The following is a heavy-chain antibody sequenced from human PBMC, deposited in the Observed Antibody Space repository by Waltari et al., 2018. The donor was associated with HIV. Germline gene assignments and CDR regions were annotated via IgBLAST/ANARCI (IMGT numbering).Heavy chain of an antibody. CDR1: GGSFSVSY. V-gene: IGHV4-34*01. CDR2: LTHSGST. D-gene: IGHD4-17*01. CDR3: ARRLTTVTRSFDY. Sequence: QVQLQQWGAGLLKPSETLSLTCAVYGGSFSVSYWSWIRQPPGQGLEWIGELTHSGSTNYNPSLKSRVTISVDTSKNQFSLKLSSVTAADTAVYYCARRLTTVTRSFDYWGQGTLVTVSS. J-gene: IGHJ4*02.